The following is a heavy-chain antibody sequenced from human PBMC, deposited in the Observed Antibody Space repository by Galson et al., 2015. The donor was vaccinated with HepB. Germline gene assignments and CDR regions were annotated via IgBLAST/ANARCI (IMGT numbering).Heavy chain of an antibody. D-gene: IGHD2/OR15-2a*01. CDR1: GFTFSGSA. CDR2: IRSKANSYAT. J-gene: IGHJ4*02. V-gene: IGHV3-73*01. Sequence: SLRLSCAASGFTFSGSAMHWVRQASGKGLEWVGRIRSKANSYATAYAASVKGRFTISRDDSKNTAYLQMNSLKTEDTAVYYCHFTGPHDYWGQGTLVTVSS. CDR3: HFTGPHDY.